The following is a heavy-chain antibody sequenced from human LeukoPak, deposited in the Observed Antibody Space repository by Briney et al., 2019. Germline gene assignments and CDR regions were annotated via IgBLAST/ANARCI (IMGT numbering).Heavy chain of an antibody. CDR3: ARGLTPYYPDAFDL. CDR1: GFTFDDYG. CDR2: INWNGGST. V-gene: IGHV3-20*04. J-gene: IGHJ3*01. D-gene: IGHD3-10*01. Sequence: GGSLRLSCAASGFTFDDYGMSWVRQAPGKGLEWVSGINWNGGSTGYADSVKGRFTISRDNSKNSLYLQMNSLRAEDTAVFYCARGLTPYYPDAFDLWGQGTMVTVSS.